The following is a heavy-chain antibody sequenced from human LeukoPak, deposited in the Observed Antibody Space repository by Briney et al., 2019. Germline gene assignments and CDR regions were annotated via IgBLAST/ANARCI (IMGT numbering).Heavy chain of an antibody. J-gene: IGHJ6*02. CDR1: GYTFTGYY. CDR3: YSGSYYVGVRPMDV. V-gene: IGHV1-2*02. D-gene: IGHD1-26*01. Sequence: ASVKVSCKASGYTFTGYYMHWVRQAPGQGLEWMGWINPNSSGTNYAQKFQGRVTMTRDTSISTAYMELSRLRSDDTAVYYCYSGSYYVGVRPMDVWGQGTTVTVSS. CDR2: INPNSSGT.